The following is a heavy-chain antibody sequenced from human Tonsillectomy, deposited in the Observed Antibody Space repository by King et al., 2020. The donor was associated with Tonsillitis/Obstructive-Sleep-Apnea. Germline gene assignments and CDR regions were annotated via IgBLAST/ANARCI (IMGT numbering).Heavy chain of an antibody. D-gene: IGHD3-3*01. Sequence: VQLQESGPGLVKPSETLSLTCTVSGGSISSYYWSWLRQPPGKGLEWIGYIYYSGSTNYNPSLKSRVTISVDTSKNQFSLKLSSVTAADTAVYYCARLYYDFWSGYQTDAFDIWGQGTMVTVSS. CDR3: ARLYYDFWSGYQTDAFDI. J-gene: IGHJ3*02. CDR2: IYYSGST. V-gene: IGHV4-59*01. CDR1: GGSISSYY.